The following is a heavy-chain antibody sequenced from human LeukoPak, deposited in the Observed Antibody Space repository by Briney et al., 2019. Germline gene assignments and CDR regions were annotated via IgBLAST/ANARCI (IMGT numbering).Heavy chain of an antibody. D-gene: IGHD6-13*01. CDR2: VYPGDSET. CDR1: GYSFTSYW. V-gene: IGHV5-51*01. Sequence: HGESLKISCKGSGYSFTSYWISWVRQMPGKVLEWMGIVYPGDSETRYSPSFQGQVTISADKCISTAYLQWSSLKASDTAMYYCARRIAVSATFDYWGQGTLVTVSS. CDR3: ARRIAVSATFDY. J-gene: IGHJ4*02.